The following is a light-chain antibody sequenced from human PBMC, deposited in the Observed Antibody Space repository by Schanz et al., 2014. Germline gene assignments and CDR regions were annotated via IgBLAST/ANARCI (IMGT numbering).Light chain of an antibody. CDR1: ASNIGAGYD. CDR2: DNT. V-gene: IGLV1-40*01. Sequence: QSVLTQPPSVSGAPGQGVTISCTGSASNIGAGYDVHWYQQVPGTAPKPLIFDNTNRPSGVPDRFSGSKSGTSASLAITGLQAEDEADYYCQSYDSSLSGFVVFGGGTKLTVL. J-gene: IGLJ2*01. CDR3: QSYDSSLSGFVV.